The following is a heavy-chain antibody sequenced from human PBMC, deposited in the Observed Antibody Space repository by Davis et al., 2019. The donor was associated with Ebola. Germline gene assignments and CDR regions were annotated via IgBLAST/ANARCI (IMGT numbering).Heavy chain of an antibody. Sequence: PGGSLRLSCAASGFTFSSYWMHWVRQTPGKGLVWVSRINTDGSFTDYADSVKGRFTISRDNARNTVSLQMNSLRAEDTALYYCARSSYQPDWWGQGTLATVSS. D-gene: IGHD2-2*01. CDR2: INTDGSFT. CDR3: ARSSYQPDW. V-gene: IGHV3-74*01. J-gene: IGHJ4*02. CDR1: GFTFSSYW.